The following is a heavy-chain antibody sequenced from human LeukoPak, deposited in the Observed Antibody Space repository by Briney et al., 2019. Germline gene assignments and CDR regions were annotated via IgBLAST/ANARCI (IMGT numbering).Heavy chain of an antibody. CDR1: GYTFTGYY. V-gene: IGHV1-2*06. CDR2: INPNSGGT. D-gene: IGHD5-24*01. Sequence: ASVKVSCKASGYTFTGYYIHWVRRAPGQGLEWMGRINPNSGGTNYAQKFQGRVTMTRDTSISTAYMELSRLTSDDTAVYYCARVGDGLNDGFDIWGQGTMVTVSS. J-gene: IGHJ3*02. CDR3: ARVGDGLNDGFDI.